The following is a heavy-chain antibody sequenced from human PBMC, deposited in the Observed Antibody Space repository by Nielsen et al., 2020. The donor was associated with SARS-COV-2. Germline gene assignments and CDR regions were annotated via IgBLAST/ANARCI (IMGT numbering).Heavy chain of an antibody. CDR3: ARHYSTGWYVLDY. Sequence: SETLSLTCTVSGGSINNYYWSWIRQPPGKGLEWIGQIHYSGSTKYSPSFKSRVTISRDTSENQFSLKLNSVTAADTAVYYCARHYSTGWYVLDYWGQGTLVTVSS. CDR2: IHYSGST. J-gene: IGHJ4*02. D-gene: IGHD6-19*01. CDR1: GGSINNYY. V-gene: IGHV4-59*08.